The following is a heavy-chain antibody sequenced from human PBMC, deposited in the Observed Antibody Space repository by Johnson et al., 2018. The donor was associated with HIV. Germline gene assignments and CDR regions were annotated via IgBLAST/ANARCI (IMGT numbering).Heavy chain of an antibody. Sequence: MMLVESGGGLVQPGGSLSLSCGASGFSVSNTYMNWVRQAPGKGLEWVSVIYSGGSTYYADSVRGRFTISRDDSKNTLYLQMNNLRVDDTAVYYCAKDPSTVTTFYAFDIWGQGTMVTVSS. J-gene: IGHJ3*02. D-gene: IGHD4-17*01. CDR2: IYSGGST. V-gene: IGHV3-66*01. CDR3: AKDPSTVTTFYAFDI. CDR1: GFSVSNTY.